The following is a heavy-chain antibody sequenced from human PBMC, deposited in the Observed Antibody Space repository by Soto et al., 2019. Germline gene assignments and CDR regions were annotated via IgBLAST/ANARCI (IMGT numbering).Heavy chain of an antibody. CDR1: GFSLSTSGVG. CDR2: LYWDDDK. J-gene: IGHJ4*02. V-gene: IGHV2-5*02. Sequence: QITLKESGPTLVKPTQTLTLTCTFSGFSLSTSGVGVGWIRQPPGKALEGLAFLYWDDDKRYSPSLKSRLTITKDTSKNQVLLTMTNMHPVDTATYYCARTSVNWGSRGLVDYWGQGTLVTVAS. CDR3: ARTSVNWGSRGLVDY. D-gene: IGHD7-27*01.